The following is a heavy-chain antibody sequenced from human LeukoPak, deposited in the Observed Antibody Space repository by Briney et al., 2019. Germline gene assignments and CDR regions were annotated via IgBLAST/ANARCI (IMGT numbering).Heavy chain of an antibody. V-gene: IGHV3-21*01. D-gene: IGHD5-18*01. CDR3: ARAGHVDTAMVTGP. CDR1: GFTFSSYS. CDR2: ISSSSSYI. Sequence: PGGSLRLSCAASGFTFSSYSMNWVRQAPGKGLEWVSSISSSSSYIYYADSVKGRFTISRDNAKNSLYLQMNSLRAEDTAVYYCARAGHVDTAMVTGPWGQGTLVTVSS. J-gene: IGHJ5*02.